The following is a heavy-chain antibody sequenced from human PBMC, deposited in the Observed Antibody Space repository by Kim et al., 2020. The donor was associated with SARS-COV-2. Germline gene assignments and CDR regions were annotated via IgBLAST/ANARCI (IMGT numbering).Heavy chain of an antibody. D-gene: IGHD2-2*01. Sequence: GGSLRLSCAASGFTFSSYAMSWVRQAPGKGLEWVSAISGSGGSTYYADSVKGRFTISRDNSKNTLYLQMNSLRAEDTAVYYCAKGCVVVPAANLDYWGQGTLVTVSS. CDR3: AKGCVVVPAANLDY. V-gene: IGHV3-23*01. J-gene: IGHJ4*02. CDR1: GFTFSSYA. CDR2: ISGSGGST.